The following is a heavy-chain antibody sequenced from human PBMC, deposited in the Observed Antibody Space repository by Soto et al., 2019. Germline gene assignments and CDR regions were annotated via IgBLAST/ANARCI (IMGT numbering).Heavy chain of an antibody. CDR2: INPNSGGT. J-gene: IGHJ4*02. V-gene: IGHV1-2*04. Sequence: ASVKVSCKASGYTFTGYYMHWVRQAPGQGLEWMGWINPNSGGTNYAQKFQGWVTMTRDTSISTAYMELSRLRSDDTAVYYCAREGRNCSSTSCYSFYFDYWGQGPLVTVSS. D-gene: IGHD2-2*02. CDR3: AREGRNCSSTSCYSFYFDY. CDR1: GYTFTGYY.